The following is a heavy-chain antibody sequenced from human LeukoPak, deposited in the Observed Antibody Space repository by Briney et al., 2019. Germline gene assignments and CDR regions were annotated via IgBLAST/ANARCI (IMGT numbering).Heavy chain of an antibody. Sequence: PGGSLRLSCAASGFTFSSYSMNWVRQAPGKGLEWVSAISGSGGSTYYADSVKGRFTISRDNSKNTLYLQMNSLRAEDTAVYYCAYHYYDSSGYYRPLENWGQGTLVTVSS. J-gene: IGHJ4*02. CDR1: GFTFSSYS. V-gene: IGHV3-23*01. CDR3: AYHYYDSSGYYRPLEN. CDR2: ISGSGGST. D-gene: IGHD3-22*01.